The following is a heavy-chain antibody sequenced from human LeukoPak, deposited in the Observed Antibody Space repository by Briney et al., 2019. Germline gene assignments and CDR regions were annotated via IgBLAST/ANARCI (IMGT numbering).Heavy chain of an antibody. Sequence: ASVKVSCKASGYTFTGYYMHWVRQAPGQGLEWMGWINPNSGGTNYAQKFQGRVTMTRDTSISTAYMEPSRLRSDDTAVYYCARHWLDSGTPDRFDYWGQGTLVTVSS. CDR1: GYTFTGYY. CDR3: ARHWLDSGTPDRFDY. D-gene: IGHD3-10*01. J-gene: IGHJ4*02. V-gene: IGHV1-2*02. CDR2: INPNSGGT.